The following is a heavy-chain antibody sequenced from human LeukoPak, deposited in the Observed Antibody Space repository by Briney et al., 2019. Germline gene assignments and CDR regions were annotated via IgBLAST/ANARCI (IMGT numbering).Heavy chain of an antibody. CDR3: ARYSSSWEGDAFDI. J-gene: IGHJ3*02. V-gene: IGHV1-69*01. D-gene: IGHD6-13*01. CDR1: GGTFSSYA. CDR2: IIPIFGTA. Sequence: GSSVKVSCKASGGTFSSYAISWVRQAPGQGLEWMGGIIPIFGTANYAQKFQGRVTITADESTSTAYMELSSLGSEDTAVYYCARYSSSWEGDAFDIWGQGTMVTVSS.